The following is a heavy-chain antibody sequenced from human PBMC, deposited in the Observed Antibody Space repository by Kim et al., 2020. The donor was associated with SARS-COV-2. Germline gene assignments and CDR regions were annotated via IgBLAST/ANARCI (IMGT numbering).Heavy chain of an antibody. J-gene: IGHJ4*02. CDR1: GFTFSGSA. CDR3: TRHHQGEGVPVAINLNY. Sequence: GGSLRLSCAASGFTFSGSAMHWVRQASGKGLEWVGRIRSKANNYATAYAASVKGRFTISRDDSRNTAYLQMNSLKTEDTALYYCTRHHQGEGVPVAINLNYWGQGTLVTVSS. CDR2: IRSKANNYAT. V-gene: IGHV3-73*01. D-gene: IGHD2-2*02.